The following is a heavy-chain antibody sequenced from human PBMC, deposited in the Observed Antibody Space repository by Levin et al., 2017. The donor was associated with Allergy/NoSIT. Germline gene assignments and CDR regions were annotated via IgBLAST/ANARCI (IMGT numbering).Heavy chain of an antibody. Sequence: PSETLSLTCTVSGGSISSYYWSWIRQPPGKGLEWIGYIYYSGSTNYNPSLKSRVTISVDTSKNQFSLKLSSVTAADTAVYYCARRAWVRGVMPWYFDLWGRGTLVTVSS. CDR3: ARRAWVRGVMPWYFDL. CDR2: IYYSGST. V-gene: IGHV4-59*08. D-gene: IGHD3-10*01. J-gene: IGHJ2*01. CDR1: GGSISSYY.